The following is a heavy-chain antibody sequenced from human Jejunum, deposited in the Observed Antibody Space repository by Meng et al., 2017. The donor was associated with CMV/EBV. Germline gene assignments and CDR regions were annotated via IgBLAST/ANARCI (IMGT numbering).Heavy chain of an antibody. D-gene: IGHD1-26*01. J-gene: IGHJ4*02. CDR1: GYTFTDPF. V-gene: IGHV1-2*06. CDR2: IICNSGDT. CDR3: VRDGSYYDVDY. Sequence: CKASGYTFTDPFIHWVRQAAGQGLEWIGRIICNSGDTGYAQKFQGRVTMTRDTSISTVYMELSGLRFDDTAVYYCVRDGSYYDVDYWGQGTLVTVSS.